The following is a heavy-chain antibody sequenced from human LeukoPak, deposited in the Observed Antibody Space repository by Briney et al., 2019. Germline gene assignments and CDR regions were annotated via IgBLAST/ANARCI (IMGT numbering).Heavy chain of an antibody. CDR3: ARDPGEWELHVNDAFDI. D-gene: IGHD1-26*01. CDR2: IIPIFGTA. J-gene: IGHJ3*02. Sequence: SVKVSCKASGGTFSSYTISWVRQAPGQGLEWMGRIIPIFGTANYAQKFQGRVTITTDESTSTAYMELSSLRSEDTAVYYCARDPGEWELHVNDAFDIWGQGTMVTVSS. CDR1: GGTFSSYT. V-gene: IGHV1-69*05.